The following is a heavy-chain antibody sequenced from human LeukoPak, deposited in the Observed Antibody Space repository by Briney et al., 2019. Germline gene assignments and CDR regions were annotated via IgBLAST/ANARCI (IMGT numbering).Heavy chain of an antibody. D-gene: IGHD3-22*01. Sequence: GASVKVSCKASGYTFTSYGTSWVRQAPGQGLEWMGWISAYNGNTNYAQKLQGRVTMTTDTSTSTAYMELRSLRSDDTAVYYCARDPYYYDSSGYYHDAFDIWGQGTMVTVSS. CDR2: ISAYNGNT. CDR1: GYTFTSYG. CDR3: ARDPYYYDSSGYYHDAFDI. V-gene: IGHV1-18*01. J-gene: IGHJ3*02.